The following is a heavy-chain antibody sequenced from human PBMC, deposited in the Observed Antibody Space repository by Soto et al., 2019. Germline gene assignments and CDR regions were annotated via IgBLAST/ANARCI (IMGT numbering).Heavy chain of an antibody. CDR1: GGSISSGGYY. J-gene: IGHJ5*02. Sequence: KASETLSLTCTVSGGSISSGGYYWSWIRQHPGKGLEWIGYIYYSGSTYYNPSLKSRVTISVDTSKNQFSLKLSSVTAADTAVYYCARXLRQITMVRGVIKNWFDPWGQGTLVTVS. V-gene: IGHV4-31*03. CDR3: ARXLRQITMVRGVIKNWFDP. CDR2: IYYSGST. D-gene: IGHD3-10*01.